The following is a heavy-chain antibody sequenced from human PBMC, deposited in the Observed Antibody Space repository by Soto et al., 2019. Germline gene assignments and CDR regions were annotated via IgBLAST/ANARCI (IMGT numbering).Heavy chain of an antibody. Sequence: ASVKVSCKASGYTFTSYGISWVRQAPGQGLEWMGWISAYNGNTNYAQKLQGRVTVTTDTSTSTVYMELRSLRSDDTAVYYCARDRSNHDYWGQGTLVTVSS. CDR3: ARDRSNHDY. J-gene: IGHJ4*02. CDR1: GYTFTSYG. CDR2: ISAYNGNT. V-gene: IGHV1-18*01.